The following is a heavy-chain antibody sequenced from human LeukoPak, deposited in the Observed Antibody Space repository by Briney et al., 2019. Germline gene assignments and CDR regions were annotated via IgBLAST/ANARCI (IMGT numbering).Heavy chain of an antibody. CDR2: INHSGST. Sequence: PSETLSLTCAVYGGSFSGYYWSWIRQPPGKGLEWIGEINHSGSTNYNPSFKSRITISVDTSKNQFSLKVISVTAADTAVYYCARDRSSYCSGGSCYRNWFDPWGQGTLVTVSS. V-gene: IGHV4-34*01. CDR3: ARDRSSYCSGGSCYRNWFDP. J-gene: IGHJ5*02. D-gene: IGHD2-15*01. CDR1: GGSFSGYY.